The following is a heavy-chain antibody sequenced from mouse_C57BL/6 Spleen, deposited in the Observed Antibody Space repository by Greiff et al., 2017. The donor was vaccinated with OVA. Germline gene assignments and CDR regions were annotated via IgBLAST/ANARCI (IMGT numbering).Heavy chain of an antibody. D-gene: IGHD2-1*01. CDR3: ALYQGAY. V-gene: IGHV1-82*01. Sequence: QVQLKQSGPELVKPGASVKISCKASGYAFSSSWMNWVKQRPGKGLEWIGRIYPGDGDTNYNGKFKGKATLTADKSSSTAYMQLSSLTSEDSAVYFCALYQGAYWGQGTLVTVSA. J-gene: IGHJ3*01. CDR2: IYPGDGDT. CDR1: GYAFSSSW.